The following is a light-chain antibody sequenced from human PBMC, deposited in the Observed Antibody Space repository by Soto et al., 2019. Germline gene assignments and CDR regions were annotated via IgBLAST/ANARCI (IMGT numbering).Light chain of an antibody. J-gene: IGKJ1*01. CDR3: QHYNSYSEA. CDR1: QTISSW. Sequence: ILMTQSPATVSVSPGESATLSCRASQTISSWLAWYQQKPGKAPKLLIYKASTLKSGVPSRFSGSGSGTEFTLTISSLQPDDFATYYCQHYNSYSEAFGQGTKVERK. CDR2: KAS. V-gene: IGKV1-5*03.